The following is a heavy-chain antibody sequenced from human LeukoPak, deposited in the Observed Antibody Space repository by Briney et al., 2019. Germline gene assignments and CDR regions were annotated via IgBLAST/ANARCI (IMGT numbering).Heavy chain of an antibody. V-gene: IGHV3-23*01. CDR3: AKGIMAGGYSGYDPYYYYGMDV. J-gene: IGHJ6*02. CDR1: GFTFSSYA. CDR2: ISGSGGST. D-gene: IGHD5-12*01. Sequence: GGSPRLSCAASGFTFSSYAMSWVRQAPGKGLEWVSAISGSGGSTYYADSVKGRFTISRDNSKNTLYLQMNSLRAEDTAVYYCAKGIMAGGYSGYDPYYYYGMDVWGQGTTVTVSS.